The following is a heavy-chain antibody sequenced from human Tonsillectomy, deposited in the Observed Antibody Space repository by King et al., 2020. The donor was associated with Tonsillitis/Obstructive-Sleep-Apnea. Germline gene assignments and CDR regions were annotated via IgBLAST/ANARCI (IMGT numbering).Heavy chain of an antibody. V-gene: IGHV5-10-1*01. CDR1: GYIFTNYW. J-gene: IGHJ4*02. CDR3: ARHEEQQLPWDY. CDR2: NDPRDSYT. D-gene: IGHD6-13*01. Sequence: AQLVQSGAEVKKPGESLRISCKGSGYIFTNYWISCVRQMPGKGPEWMGRNDPRDSYTNYSPSFQGHVTISVDKSITTAYLHGSSLKTSDTAMYHCARHEEQQLPWDYWGQGTLVTVSS.